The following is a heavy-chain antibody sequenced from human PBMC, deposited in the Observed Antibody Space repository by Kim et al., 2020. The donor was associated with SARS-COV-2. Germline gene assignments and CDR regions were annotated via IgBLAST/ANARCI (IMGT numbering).Heavy chain of an antibody. Sequence: SVKVSCKASGGTFSSYSISWVRQAPGQGLEWMGGIIPIFGTANYAQKFQGRVTITADESTSTAYMELSSLRSEDTAVYYCARVGSSSWTSNWFDPWGQGTLVTVSS. CDR2: IIPIFGTA. CDR3: ARVGSSSWTSNWFDP. D-gene: IGHD6-13*01. V-gene: IGHV1-69*13. J-gene: IGHJ5*02. CDR1: GGTFSSYS.